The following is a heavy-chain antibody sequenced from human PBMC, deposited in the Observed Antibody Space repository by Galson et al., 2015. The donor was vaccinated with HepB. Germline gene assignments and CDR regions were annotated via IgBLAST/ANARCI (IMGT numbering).Heavy chain of an antibody. CDR1: GYTFTSYY. CDR2: IIPSGGST. D-gene: IGHD3-9*01. Sequence: SVKVSCKASGYTFTSYYMHWVRQAPGQGLEWMGIIIPSGGSTTYAQKFQGRVTMTRDTSTSTVYMELSSLRSEDTAVYYCARDGPDLLTGYYPFDYWGQGTLVTVSS. V-gene: IGHV1-46*01. J-gene: IGHJ4*02. CDR3: ARDGPDLLTGYYPFDY.